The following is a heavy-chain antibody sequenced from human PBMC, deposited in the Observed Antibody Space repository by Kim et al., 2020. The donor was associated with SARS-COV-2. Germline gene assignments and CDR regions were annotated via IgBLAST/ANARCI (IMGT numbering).Heavy chain of an antibody. D-gene: IGHD3-22*01. J-gene: IGHJ2*01. CDR3: AKDRGTYYYDSSGDWYFDL. Sequence: GRFTISRDNAKNSLYLQMNRLRAEDTALYYCAKDRGTYYYDSSGDWYFDLWGRGTLVTVSS. V-gene: IGHV3-9*01.